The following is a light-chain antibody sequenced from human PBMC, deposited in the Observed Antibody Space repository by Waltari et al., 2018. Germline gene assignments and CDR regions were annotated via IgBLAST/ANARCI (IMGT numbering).Light chain of an antibody. CDR1: QSVSTY. V-gene: IGKV3-11*01. J-gene: IGKJ4*01. Sequence: EIVLTQSPATLSLSPGDSATLSCRASQSVSTYLGWYQQKPGQAPRLLIYDASNRATGIPARFSGSGSGTDFTLTISSLEPEDFAVYYCRQRSNWPLTFGGGTKVEIK. CDR3: RQRSNWPLT. CDR2: DAS.